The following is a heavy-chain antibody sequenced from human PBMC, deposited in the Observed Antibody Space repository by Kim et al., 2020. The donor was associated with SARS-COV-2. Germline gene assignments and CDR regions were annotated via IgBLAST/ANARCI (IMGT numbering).Heavy chain of an antibody. D-gene: IGHD5-18*01. V-gene: IGHV4-4*07. CDR3: ARAKVGTANFDY. Sequence: SETLSLTCTVSGGSISGYYWSWIRQPAGKGLEWIGRFYTSENTNYNPSLKSRVTMSVDTSKSQFSLKLSSVTAADTAVYYCARAKVGTANFDYWGQGTLVTVSS. CDR1: GGSISGYY. J-gene: IGHJ4*02. CDR2: FYTSENT.